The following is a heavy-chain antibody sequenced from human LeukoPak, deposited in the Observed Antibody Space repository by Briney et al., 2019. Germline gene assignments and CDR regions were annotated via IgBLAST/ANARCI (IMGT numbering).Heavy chain of an antibody. Sequence: GGSLRLSCAASGFTFSGFAMNWVRRTPGKGLEWVSGISGSGDNKIYADSVKGRFTISRDNSKNTLYLEMNSLRAEDRAIYYCAKMNGLPLTKYYSYVWGQGATVSVSS. J-gene: IGHJ6*01. V-gene: IGHV3-23*01. CDR2: ISGSGDNK. CDR1: GFTFSGFA. D-gene: IGHD4-11*01. CDR3: AKMNGLPLTKYYSYV.